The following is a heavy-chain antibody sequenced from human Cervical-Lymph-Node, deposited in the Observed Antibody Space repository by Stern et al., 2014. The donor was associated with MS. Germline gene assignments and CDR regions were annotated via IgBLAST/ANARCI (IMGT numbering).Heavy chain of an antibody. Sequence: QVQLVESGAEVKKPGDSVKVSCRASGYTFTRNGINWVRQAPGQGLEWMGWISGYNGNRNYAQILQGRVTMTTDTSTSTAYMELRSLRSDDTAVYFCARDIGVVVIGVASDYWGQGTLVTVSS. CDR2: ISGYNGNR. D-gene: IGHD2-15*01. CDR1: GYTFTRNG. CDR3: ARDIGVVVIGVASDY. J-gene: IGHJ4*02. V-gene: IGHV1-18*01.